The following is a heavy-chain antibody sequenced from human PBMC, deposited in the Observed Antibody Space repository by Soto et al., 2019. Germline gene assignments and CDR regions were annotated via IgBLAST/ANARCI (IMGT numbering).Heavy chain of an antibody. Sequence: QVQLVQSGAEVKKPGSSVKVSCKASGGTFSSYTISWVRQAPGQGLEWMGRIIPILGIANYAQKFQGRVTITADKSTSTAFMELSSLRSEDTAVYYCARGESSSWVRWDYYYYGMDVWGQGTTVTVSS. CDR2: IIPILGIA. D-gene: IGHD6-13*01. CDR1: GGTFSSYT. V-gene: IGHV1-69*02. CDR3: ARGESSSWVRWDYYYYGMDV. J-gene: IGHJ6*02.